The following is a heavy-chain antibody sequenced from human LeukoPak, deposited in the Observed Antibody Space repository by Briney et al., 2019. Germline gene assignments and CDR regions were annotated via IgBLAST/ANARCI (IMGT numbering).Heavy chain of an antibody. D-gene: IGHD3-22*01. CDR2: IRSSGSTT. J-gene: IGHJ4*02. Sequence: GGSLRLSCAASGFTFSTFSMNWVRQAPGKGLEWVSYIRSSGSTTDYTGSVKGRFTISRDNARNSLYLQMNSLRAEDTAVYYCAKESGYYHELDYWGQGTLVTVSS. CDR3: AKESGYYHELDY. V-gene: IGHV3-48*04. CDR1: GFTFSTFS.